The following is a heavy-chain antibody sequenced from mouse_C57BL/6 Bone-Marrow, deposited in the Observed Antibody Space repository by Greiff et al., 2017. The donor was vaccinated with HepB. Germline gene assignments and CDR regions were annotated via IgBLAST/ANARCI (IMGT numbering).Heavy chain of an antibody. V-gene: IGHV5-4*01. CDR1: GFTFSSYA. D-gene: IGHD1-1*01. CDR2: ISDGGSYT. CDR3: ARDRGLYSSYEAWFAY. Sequence: EVKLMESGGGLVKPGGSLKLSCAASGFTFSSYAMSWVRQTPEKRLEWVATISDGGSYTYYPDNVKGRFTISRDNAKNNLYLQMSPLKSEDTAMYYCARDRGLYSSYEAWFAYWGQGTLVTVSA. J-gene: IGHJ3*01.